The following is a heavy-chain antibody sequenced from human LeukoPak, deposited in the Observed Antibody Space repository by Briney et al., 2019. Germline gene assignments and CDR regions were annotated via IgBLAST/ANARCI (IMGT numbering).Heavy chain of an antibody. Sequence: GASLKVSSKTSGYTFTGQYLHWVRQAPGQGLEWMGWIKPISGGTKSAQKFQGRVIMTRATSISTAYMELRSLSSDDTAVYYCARGRQLHLGELFPFAEFFQPWGQGTLVTVFS. V-gene: IGHV1-2*02. CDR1: GYTFTGQY. CDR2: IKPISGGT. CDR3: ARGRQLHLGELFPFAEFFQP. D-gene: IGHD3-16*01. J-gene: IGHJ1*01.